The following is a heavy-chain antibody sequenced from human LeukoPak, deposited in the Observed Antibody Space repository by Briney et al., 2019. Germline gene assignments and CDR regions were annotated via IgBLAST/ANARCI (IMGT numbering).Heavy chain of an antibody. D-gene: IGHD3-9*01. Sequence: SETLSLTCTVSGGSISSYYWSWIRQPPGKGLEWIAYIYHSGSTYYNPSLKSRVTMSVDRSKNQFSLKLSSVTAADTAMYYCARYDILSGTHDAFDIWGQGTMVTVSS. CDR1: GGSISSYY. V-gene: IGHV4-59*04. CDR3: ARYDILSGTHDAFDI. CDR2: IYHSGST. J-gene: IGHJ3*02.